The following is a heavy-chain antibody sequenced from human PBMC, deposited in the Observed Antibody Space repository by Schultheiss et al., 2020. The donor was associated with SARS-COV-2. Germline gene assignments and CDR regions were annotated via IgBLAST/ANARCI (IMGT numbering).Heavy chain of an antibody. CDR1: GFTFSSYD. CDR3: ARGDCRRWERRPFDY. J-gene: IGHJ4*02. D-gene: IGHD1-26*01. CDR2: IYSCGST. Sequence: GGSLRLSCAASGFTFSSYDMHWVRQSTGKGLEWVSVIYSCGSTYYADSVKGRFTISRHNSKNTLYLQMNSLRAEDTAVYYCARGDCRRWERRPFDYWGQGTLVTVSS. V-gene: IGHV3-53*04.